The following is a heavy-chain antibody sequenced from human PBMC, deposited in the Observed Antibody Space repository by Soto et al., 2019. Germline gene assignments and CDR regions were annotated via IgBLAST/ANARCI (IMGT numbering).Heavy chain of an antibody. CDR2: IRSKAYGGTT. Sequence: HPGGSLRLSCTASGFTFGDYAMSWFRQAPGKGLEWVGFIRSKAYGGTTEYAASVKGRFTISRDDSKSIAYLQMNSLKTEDTAVYYCTRAEDIVVVVATDYWGQGTLVTVSS. CDR1: GFTFGDYA. D-gene: IGHD2-15*01. CDR3: TRAEDIVVVVATDY. J-gene: IGHJ4*02. V-gene: IGHV3-49*03.